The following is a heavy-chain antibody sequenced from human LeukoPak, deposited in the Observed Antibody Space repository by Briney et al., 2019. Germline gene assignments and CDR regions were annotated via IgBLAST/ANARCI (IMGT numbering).Heavy chain of an antibody. Sequence: GESLQISGKVSGYSVTSYWIAWVRQLPGKGLEWMGIIYPPDSDTRCSPSFQGQVTISADKSISTAYLQWSSLKASDTAMYYCARHSTTGHDYWGQGTLVTVSS. CDR1: GYSVTSYW. J-gene: IGHJ4*02. D-gene: IGHD1-1*01. CDR3: ARHSTTGHDY. CDR2: IYPPDSDT. V-gene: IGHV5-51*01.